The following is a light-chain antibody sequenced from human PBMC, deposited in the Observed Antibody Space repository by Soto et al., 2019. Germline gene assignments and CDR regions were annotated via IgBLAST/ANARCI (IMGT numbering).Light chain of an antibody. V-gene: IGKV1-5*01. J-gene: IGKJ1*01. CDR1: QTINNW. Sequence: DIQMTQSPSTLSASIGDRVTITCRASQTINNWLAWYQQKPGKAPNLLIYHASNLETGVPSWFSGSAFGTEFTLTISSLQPYDFATYYCQHYNSYPWTFGQGTKVEIK. CDR2: HAS. CDR3: QHYNSYPWT.